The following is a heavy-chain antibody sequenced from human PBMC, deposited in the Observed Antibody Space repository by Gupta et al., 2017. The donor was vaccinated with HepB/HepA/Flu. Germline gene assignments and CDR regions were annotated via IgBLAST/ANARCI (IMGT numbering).Heavy chain of an antibody. Sequence: DVDLFGCGGRRIECGGALRVSWAASGFTFISYAMSWVRQAPGKGLEWVSDISGSGSRRDYADSVKGRFTISRDNSKNTLYLQMTSLRAEDTAVYSCAKELSFSPLNPFDSWGQGTLVTVSS. D-gene: IGHD3-16*01. CDR2: ISGSGSRR. CDR3: AKELSFSPLNPFDS. V-gene: IGHV3-23*01. CDR1: GFTFISYA. J-gene: IGHJ4*02.